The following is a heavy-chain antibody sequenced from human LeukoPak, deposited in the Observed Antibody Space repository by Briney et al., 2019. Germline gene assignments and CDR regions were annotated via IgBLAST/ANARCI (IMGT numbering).Heavy chain of an antibody. CDR2: IHYTGAT. CDR1: GDSVNNNLYF. J-gene: IGHJ4*02. Sequence: PSETLSLTCSVSGDSVNNNLYFWAWIRQPPEKGLNWVGSIHYTGATYYSPSLKSRVTISINTSKNQFSLRLTSLTAADTAVYYCARMYTDGWYEYWGQGILVIVSS. V-gene: IGHV4-39*01. CDR3: ARMYTDGWYEY. D-gene: IGHD6-19*01.